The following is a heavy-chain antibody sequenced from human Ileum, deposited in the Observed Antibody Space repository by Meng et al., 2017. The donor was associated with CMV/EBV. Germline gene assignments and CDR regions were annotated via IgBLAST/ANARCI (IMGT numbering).Heavy chain of an antibody. CDR2: TNGAGTTT. D-gene: IGHD1-26*01. J-gene: IGHJ4*02. V-gene: IGHV3-74*01. CDR1: GFSLSSFW. Sequence: RVEAGGCVVRPGGSLRLSCASSGFSLSSFWMHWVRQAPGKGLVGVSRTNGAGTTTSYADSVQGRFTIARDNAKNTLYLQMNSLRGEDTAVYYCARELIVGATDYFDYWGQGNLVTVSS. CDR3: ARELIVGATDYFDY.